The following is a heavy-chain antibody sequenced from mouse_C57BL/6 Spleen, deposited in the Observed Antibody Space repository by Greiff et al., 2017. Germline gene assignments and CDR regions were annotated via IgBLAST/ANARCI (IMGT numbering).Heavy chain of an antibody. V-gene: IGHV3-6*01. J-gene: IGHJ2*01. Sequence: EVKLQESGPGLVKPSQSLSLTCSVTGYSITSGYYWNWIRQFPGNKLEWMGYISYDGSNNYNPSLKNRISITRDTSKNQFFLKLNSVTNEDTATYYCARGLLFDYWGQGTTLTVSS. CDR1: GYSITSGYY. CDR3: ARGLLFDY. CDR2: ISYDGSN.